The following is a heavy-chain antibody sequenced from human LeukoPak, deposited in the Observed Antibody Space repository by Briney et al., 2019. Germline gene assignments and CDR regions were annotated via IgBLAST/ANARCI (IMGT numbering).Heavy chain of an antibody. J-gene: IGHJ6*03. CDR3: AREVFRYYYMDV. Sequence: SETLSLTCAVYGGSFSGYYWSWIRQPPGKGLEWIGEIHHSGSTNYNPSLKSRVTISADTSKNQFSLKLSSVTAADTAVYYCAREVFRYYYMDVWGKGTTVTVSS. CDR1: GGSFSGYY. V-gene: IGHV4-34*01. CDR2: IHHSGST.